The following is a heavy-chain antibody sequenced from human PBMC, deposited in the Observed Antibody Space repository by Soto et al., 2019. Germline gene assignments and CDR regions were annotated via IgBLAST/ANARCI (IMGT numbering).Heavy chain of an antibody. V-gene: IGHV4-59*08. Sequence: SETLSLTCTVSGGSMSSYYWSWIRQPPGKGLEWIGFIYYSGSTNYNPSLKSRVTISVDTSKNQFSLKLSSVTAADTAVYYCARRRSGTTFFDYWGQGNLVSVYS. D-gene: IGHD3-10*01. CDR1: GGSMSSYY. CDR2: IYYSGST. CDR3: ARRRSGTTFFDY. J-gene: IGHJ4*02.